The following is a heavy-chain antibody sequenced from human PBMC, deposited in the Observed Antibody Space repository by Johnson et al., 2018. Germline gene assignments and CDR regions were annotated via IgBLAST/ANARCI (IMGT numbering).Heavy chain of an antibody. J-gene: IGHJ6*03. D-gene: IGHD5-18*01. Sequence: QVQLVQSGGGVVQPGRSLRLSCAASGFTFSSYGMHWVRQPPGKGPEWVAVISYDGSNKYYADSVKGRFTISRDNSKNTLYLQMNSLRAEDTAVYYCATTYIYTYGPEGYYYYMDVWGKGTTVTVSS. CDR1: GFTFSSYG. CDR3: ATTYIYTYGPEGYYYYMDV. V-gene: IGHV3-30*03. CDR2: ISYDGSNK.